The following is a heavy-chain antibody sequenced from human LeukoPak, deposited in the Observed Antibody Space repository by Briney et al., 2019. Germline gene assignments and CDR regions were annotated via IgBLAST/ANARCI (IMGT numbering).Heavy chain of an antibody. CDR1: GFTFSSYA. CDR3: AKNYDYVWGSYRHNYFDY. CDR2: ISGRGGST. Sequence: PGGSLRLSCAASGFTFSSYAMSWVRQAPGKGLEWVSAISGRGGSTYYADSVKGRFTISRDNSKNTLYLQMNSLRAEDTSVYYCAKNYDYVWGSYRHNYFDYWGQGTLVTVSS. D-gene: IGHD3-16*02. J-gene: IGHJ4*02. V-gene: IGHV3-23*01.